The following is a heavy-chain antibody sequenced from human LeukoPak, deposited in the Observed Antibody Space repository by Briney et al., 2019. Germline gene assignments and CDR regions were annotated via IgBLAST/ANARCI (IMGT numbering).Heavy chain of an antibody. CDR2: IKQDGSEK. CDR3: ARASNGIKVTMVRDTLFDY. CDR1: GFTFSSYW. D-gene: IGHD3-10*01. V-gene: IGHV3-7*01. J-gene: IGHJ4*02. Sequence: GGSLRLSCAASGFTFSSYWMSWVRQAPGKGLEWVANIKQDGSEKYYVDSVKGRFTISRDNAKNSLYLQMNSLRAEDTAVYYCARASNGIKVTMVRDTLFDYWGQGTLVTVSS.